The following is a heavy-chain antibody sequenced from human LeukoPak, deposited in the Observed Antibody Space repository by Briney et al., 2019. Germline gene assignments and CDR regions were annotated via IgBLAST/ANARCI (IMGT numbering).Heavy chain of an antibody. CDR3: ARTRYRSLYGMDV. D-gene: IGHD1-26*01. J-gene: IGHJ6*02. Sequence: ASVKVSYKASGYTFTIYDINWVRLATGQGLAWMGWMNPNSGNTGYAQKFQGRVTMTRNTSISTAYMELSSLRSEDTAVYYCARTRYRSLYGMDVWGQGTTVTVSS. CDR2: MNPNSGNT. V-gene: IGHV1-8*01. CDR1: GYTFTIYD.